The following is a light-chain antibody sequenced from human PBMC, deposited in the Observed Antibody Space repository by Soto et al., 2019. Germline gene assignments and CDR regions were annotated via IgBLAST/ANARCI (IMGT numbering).Light chain of an antibody. V-gene: IGKV1-33*01. Sequence: DLQMTQSPSSLSACVGDRVTITCQASQDISNYLNWYQQKPGKAPKLLIYDASNLETGVPSRFSGSGSGTDFTFTISSLQPEDIATYYCQQYDNLPYTFGQGSKLEIK. CDR1: QDISNY. CDR2: DAS. CDR3: QQYDNLPYT. J-gene: IGKJ2*01.